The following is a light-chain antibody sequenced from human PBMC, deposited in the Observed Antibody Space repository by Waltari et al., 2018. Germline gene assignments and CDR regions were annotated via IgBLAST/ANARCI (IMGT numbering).Light chain of an antibody. V-gene: IGKV3-11*01. J-gene: IGKJ2*02. CDR2: ETS. CDR1: QSVSSS. CDR3: QQRSNWPRCT. Sequence: EILLTQSPATLSLSTGERATLSCRASQSVSSSVAWYQHKPGQAPRLLIYETSIRATGVPARFSGSGSGTDFTLTISSLEPEDFAVYYCQQRSNWPRCTFGQGTKVEIK.